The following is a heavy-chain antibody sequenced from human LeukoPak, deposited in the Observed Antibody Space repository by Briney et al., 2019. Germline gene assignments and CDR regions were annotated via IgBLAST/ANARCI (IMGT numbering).Heavy chain of an antibody. J-gene: IGHJ5*02. CDR3: ARVYGSGSHNWFDP. V-gene: IGHV4-39*07. CDR2: IYHSGST. Sequence: SETLSLTCTVSGGSSSSGSYYWSWIRQPAGKGLEWIGSIYHSGSTYYNPSLKSRVTISVDTSKNQFSLKLSSVTAADTAVYYCARVYGSGSHNWFDPWGQGTLVTVSS. CDR1: GGSSSSGSYY. D-gene: IGHD3-10*01.